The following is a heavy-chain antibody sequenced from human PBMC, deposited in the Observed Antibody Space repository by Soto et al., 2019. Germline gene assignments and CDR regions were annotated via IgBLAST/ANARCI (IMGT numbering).Heavy chain of an antibody. Sequence: EVQLVESGGGLVQPGRSLRLSCAASGFTFGDYAMHWVRQAPGQGLEWVSGIDWNSGNIAYAGSVKGRFTISRDNAKNSLFLQMDSLRSEDTAFYYCARDYFKLRGIEYNWFESWGQGTLVTVSS. CDR3: ARDYFKLRGIEYNWFES. CDR1: GFTFGDYA. V-gene: IGHV3-9*01. CDR2: IDWNSGNI. D-gene: IGHD1-7*01. J-gene: IGHJ5*01.